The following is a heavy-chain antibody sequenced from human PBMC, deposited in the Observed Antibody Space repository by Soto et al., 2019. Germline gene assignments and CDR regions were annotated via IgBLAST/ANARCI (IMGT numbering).Heavy chain of an antibody. Sequence: GASVKVSCKASGYTFTSYAMHWVRQAPGQRLEWMGWINAGNGNTKYSQKFQGRVTITRDTSASTAYMELGSLRSEDTAVYYCAREALYSSGWPLDYWGQGTLVTVSS. V-gene: IGHV1-3*01. CDR3: AREALYSSGWPLDY. D-gene: IGHD6-19*01. CDR2: INAGNGNT. CDR1: GYTFTSYA. J-gene: IGHJ4*02.